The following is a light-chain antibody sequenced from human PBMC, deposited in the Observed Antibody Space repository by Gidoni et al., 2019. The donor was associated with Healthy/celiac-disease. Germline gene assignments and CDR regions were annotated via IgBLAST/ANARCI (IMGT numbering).Light chain of an antibody. V-gene: IGLV2-23*01. CDR1: SSDVGSYNL. CDR2: DGS. CDR3: CSYAGSSTLYV. J-gene: IGLJ1*01. Sequence: QSALTQPASVSGSPGQSITIYCTGTSSDVGSYNLASWYQRHPGKAPKLMIYDGSKRPSGVSNLLSGSKPGNTASLTISVLQAEDEADYYCCSYAGSSTLYVFGTGTKVTVL.